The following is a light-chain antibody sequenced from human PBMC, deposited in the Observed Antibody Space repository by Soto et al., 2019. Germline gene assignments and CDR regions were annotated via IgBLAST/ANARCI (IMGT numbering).Light chain of an antibody. Sequence: QSALTQPRSVSGSLGQSVTISCTGTSSDVGTYNYVSWYQQHTGKAPKVMIYDVSERPSGVPDRFSGSKSGNTASLTISGLQAEDEDDYYCCSYAGSPRYVLGTGTKLTVL. J-gene: IGLJ1*01. V-gene: IGLV2-11*01. CDR3: CSYAGSPRYV. CDR1: SSDVGTYNY. CDR2: DVS.